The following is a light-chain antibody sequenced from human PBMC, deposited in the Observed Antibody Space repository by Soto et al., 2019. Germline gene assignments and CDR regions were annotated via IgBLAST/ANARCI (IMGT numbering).Light chain of an antibody. J-gene: IGKJ1*01. Sequence: DIQLPQSPSSLSASIGDNFPITCRASQSISSYLNWYQQKPGKAPKLLIYAASSLQSGVPSRFSGSGSGTDFTLTTSSLQPEDFATYYCQQSYSTPRTFGQGTKV. CDR2: AAS. V-gene: IGKV1-39*01. CDR1: QSISSY. CDR3: QQSYSTPRT.